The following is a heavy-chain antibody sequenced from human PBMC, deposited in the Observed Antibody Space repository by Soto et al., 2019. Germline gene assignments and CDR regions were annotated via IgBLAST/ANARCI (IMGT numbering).Heavy chain of an antibody. CDR3: ARDYLSSKLYLSYFDF. Sequence: QVQLVQSGAEVTRPGASVKVSCKASGYSFISHYIHWVRQAPGQGLEWMGFINPSGVSATLAQKFQGRVTMTRDTSTSTVYMELTILRSEDAAVYYCARDYLSSKLYLSYFDFWGHGTLVTVSS. D-gene: IGHD2-2*01. V-gene: IGHV1-46*01. CDR2: INPSGVSA. J-gene: IGHJ4*01. CDR1: GYSFISHY.